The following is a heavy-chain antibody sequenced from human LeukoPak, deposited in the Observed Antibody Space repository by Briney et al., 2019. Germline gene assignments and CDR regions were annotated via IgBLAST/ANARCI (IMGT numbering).Heavy chain of an antibody. Sequence: SETLSLTCTVSSYSISSSYYWSWIRQPPGKGLEWIGYIYYSGSTNYNPSLKSRVTISVDTSKNQFSLKLSSVTAADTAVYYCARSTQYYYDSSGRSLGIVDLWGRGTLVTVSS. J-gene: IGHJ2*01. V-gene: IGHV4-61*01. CDR1: SYSISSSYY. CDR2: IYYSGST. D-gene: IGHD3-22*01. CDR3: ARSTQYYYDSSGRSLGIVDL.